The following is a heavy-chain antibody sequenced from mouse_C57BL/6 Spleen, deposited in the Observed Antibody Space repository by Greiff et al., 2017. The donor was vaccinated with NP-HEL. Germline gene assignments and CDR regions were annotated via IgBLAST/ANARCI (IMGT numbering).Heavy chain of an antibody. V-gene: IGHV1-5*01. Sequence: EVKLVESGTVLARPGVSVKMSCKTSGYTFTSYWMHWVKQRPGQGLEWIGAIYPGNSDTSYNQKFKGKANLTAVTSASTADMELSSLTNEDSAVDYCTRDYDYGEGGFAYWGQGTLVTVSA. CDR2: IYPGNSDT. D-gene: IGHD2-4*01. J-gene: IGHJ3*01. CDR3: TRDYDYGEGGFAY. CDR1: GYTFTSYW.